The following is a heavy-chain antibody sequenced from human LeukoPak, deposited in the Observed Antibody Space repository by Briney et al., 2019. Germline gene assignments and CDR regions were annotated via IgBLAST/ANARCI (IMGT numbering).Heavy chain of an antibody. D-gene: IGHD3-9*01. CDR1: DFSLSTPGMG. CDR2: LYYIDDK. V-gene: IGHV2-5*01. Sequence: SGPTLVKPTQTLTLTCTFSDFSLSTPGMGVGWIRQPPGKALGRHPLLYYIDDKRYSPSLRSGLTITRDTSKNQVVLAMTNMDPVDTATYYCAHLVVTIDWRSYFDYWGQGALVTVSS. J-gene: IGHJ4*02. CDR3: AHLVVTIDWRSYFDY.